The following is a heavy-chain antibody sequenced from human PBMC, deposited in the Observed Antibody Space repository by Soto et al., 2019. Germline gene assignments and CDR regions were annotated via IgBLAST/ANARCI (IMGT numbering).Heavy chain of an antibody. CDR1: GFSLSNSGVG. D-gene: IGHD2-15*01. CDR2: IYWDDDE. Sequence: QITVKESGPTLVKPTQTLTLTCTFSGFSLSNSGVGVAWIRQPPGKALEWLALIYWDDDERYRASLTSRLTITKDNSKNQVVLTMTSVDAVDTATYFCTQEGGGGGGMDFWGQGTTVTVSS. J-gene: IGHJ6*02. V-gene: IGHV2-5*02. CDR3: TQEGGGGGGMDF.